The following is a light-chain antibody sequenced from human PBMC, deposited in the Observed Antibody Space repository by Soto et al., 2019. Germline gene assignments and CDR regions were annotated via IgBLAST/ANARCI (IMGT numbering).Light chain of an antibody. J-gene: IGKJ5*01. CDR2: KDS. V-gene: IGKV2-30*02. Sequence: DVVMTQSPLSLPVTLGQPASISCRSNQSLVHSDGIAYFSWFQQRPGRSPRRLIYKDSNRDSGVTARFSGSGSGTDFALKISRVEAEDVGVYYCMQGTHWPITFGQGTRLEIK. CDR1: QSLVHSDGIAY. CDR3: MQGTHWPIT.